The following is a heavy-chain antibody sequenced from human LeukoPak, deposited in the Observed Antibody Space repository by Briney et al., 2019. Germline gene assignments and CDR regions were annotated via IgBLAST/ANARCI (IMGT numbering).Heavy chain of an antibody. D-gene: IGHD1-14*01. CDR2: ISYDGSNK. Sequence: GGSLRLSCAASGFTFNNHGMHWVRQAPGKGLEWVAVISYDGSNKYYADSVKGRFTISRDNSKNMLYLQMNSLRAEDTAVYYCARGRSRRDWFDPWGQGTLVTVSS. J-gene: IGHJ5*02. CDR1: GFTFNNHG. V-gene: IGHV3-30*03. CDR3: ARGRSRRDWFDP.